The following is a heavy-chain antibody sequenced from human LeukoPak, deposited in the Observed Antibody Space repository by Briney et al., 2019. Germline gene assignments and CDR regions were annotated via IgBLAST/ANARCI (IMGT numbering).Heavy chain of an antibody. D-gene: IGHD3-16*01. V-gene: IGHV3-30*03. CDR2: ISYDGNNK. J-gene: IGHJ4*02. Sequence: GGSLRLSCAASGLSFRDAWMNWVRQAPGKGLEWVAVISYDGNNKYYTDSVKGRFTISRDNAKNSLYLQMNSLRDEDTAVYYCARDLSYVWGSWDYWGQGTLLTVSS. CDR3: ARDLSYVWGSWDY. CDR1: GLSFRDAW.